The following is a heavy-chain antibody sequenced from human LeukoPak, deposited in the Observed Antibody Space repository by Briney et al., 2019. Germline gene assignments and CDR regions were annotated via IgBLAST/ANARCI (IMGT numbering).Heavy chain of an antibody. D-gene: IGHD7-27*01. CDR2: TYYRSKWYN. CDR3: ASQTGDLYELGY. CDR1: GDSVSSNSAA. Sequence: SQTLSLTCAISGDSVSSNSAAWNWIRQSPSRGLEWLGRTYYRSKWYNDYAVSVKSRITINPDTSKNQFSLQLSSVTPEDTAVYYCASQTGDLYELGYWGQGTLVTVSS. J-gene: IGHJ4*02. V-gene: IGHV6-1*01.